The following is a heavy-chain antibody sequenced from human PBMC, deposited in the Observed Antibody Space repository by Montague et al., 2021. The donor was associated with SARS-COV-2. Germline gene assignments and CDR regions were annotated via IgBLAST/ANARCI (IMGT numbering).Heavy chain of an antibody. D-gene: IGHD3-22*01. J-gene: IGHJ3*02. V-gene: IGHV4-39*07. CDR2: IFYSGTT. CDR3: ARVEGITMIVVVIGAFDI. Sequence: SETLSLTCTVSGGSIISSDHYWAWIRQPPGGALEWIGNIFYSGTTYYXLSLQSRVTISIDTSKNQFSLKVTSVTAADTAVYYCARVEGITMIVVVIGAFDIWGQGTMVTGSS. CDR1: GGSIISSDHY.